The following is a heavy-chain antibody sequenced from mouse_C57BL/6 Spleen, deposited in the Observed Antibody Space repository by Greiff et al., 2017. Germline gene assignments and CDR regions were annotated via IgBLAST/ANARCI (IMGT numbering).Heavy chain of an antibody. Sequence: VQLQQPGAELVRPGSSVKLSCKASGYTFTGYWMDWVKQRPGQGLDWIGNIYPSDGETHYNQKFKDKATMTVDKSSSTAYMQLSSLTSEDSAVXYCTRGDRDVEDYWGQGTTLTVSS. V-gene: IGHV1-61*01. CDR1: GYTFTGYW. CDR2: IYPSDGET. D-gene: IGHD3-3*01. J-gene: IGHJ2*01. CDR3: TRGDRDVEDY.